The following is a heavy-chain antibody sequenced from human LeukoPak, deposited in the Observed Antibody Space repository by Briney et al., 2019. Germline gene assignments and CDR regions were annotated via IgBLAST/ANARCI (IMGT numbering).Heavy chain of an antibody. J-gene: IGHJ5*02. V-gene: IGHV1-8*01. Sequence: ASVKVSCKASGYTFTSYDINWVRQAPGQGLEWMGWINPNSSNTGYAQKFQGRVTMTRNTSISTAYMELSSLRSEDTAVYYCARRRCSGGRCYPKKNWFDPWGQGTLVTVSS. CDR3: ARRRCSGGRCYPKKNWFDP. CDR1: GYTFTSYD. D-gene: IGHD2-15*01. CDR2: INPNSSNT.